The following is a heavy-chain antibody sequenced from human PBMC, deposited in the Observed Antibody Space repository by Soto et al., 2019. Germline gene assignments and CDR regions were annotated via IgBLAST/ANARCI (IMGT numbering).Heavy chain of an antibody. CDR1: GGSISSYY. V-gene: IGHV4-59*01. J-gene: IGHJ6*02. CDR2: IYYSGST. CDR3: ARGGTIFGVVVNYYYYGMDV. Sequence: QVQLQESGPGLVKPSETLSLTCTVSGGSISSYYWSWIRQPPGKGLEWIGYIYYSGSTSYNPSLKSRVTISVDTSKNQFSLKLSSVTAADTAVYYCARGGTIFGVVVNYYYYGMDVWGQGTTVTVSS. D-gene: IGHD3-3*01.